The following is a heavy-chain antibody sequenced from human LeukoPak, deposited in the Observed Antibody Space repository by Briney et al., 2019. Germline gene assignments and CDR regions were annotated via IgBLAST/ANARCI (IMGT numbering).Heavy chain of an antibody. CDR3: ARAFYYYYGMDV. V-gene: IGHV1-8*01. CDR2: MNPNSGNT. CDR1: GYTFTSCD. J-gene: IGHJ6*02. Sequence: ASVKVSCKASGYTFTSCDINWVRQATGQGLEWMGWMNPNSGNTGYAQKFQGRVTMTRNTSISTAYMELSSLRSEDTAVYYCARAFYYYYGMDVWGQGTTVTVSS.